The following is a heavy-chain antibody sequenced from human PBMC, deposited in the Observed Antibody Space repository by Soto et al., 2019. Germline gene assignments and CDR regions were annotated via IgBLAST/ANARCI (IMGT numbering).Heavy chain of an antibody. D-gene: IGHD3-10*01. CDR2: ISSSSSYI. CDR1: GFTFSSYS. Sequence: EVQLVESGGGLVKPGGSLRLSCAASGFTFSSYSMNWLRQAPGKGLEWVSSISSSSSYIYYADSVKGLFTISRDNAKNALYLQMNGLRAEDTAVYYLARHGSGSYYNAIYYWCQGALGTVSS. V-gene: IGHV3-21*01. CDR3: ARHGSGSYYNAIYY. J-gene: IGHJ4*02.